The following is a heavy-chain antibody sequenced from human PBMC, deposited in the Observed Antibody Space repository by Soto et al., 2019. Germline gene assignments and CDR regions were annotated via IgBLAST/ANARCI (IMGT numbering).Heavy chain of an antibody. CDR2: IRSRANNFAT. Sequence: AGGSLRLSCAASGFIFSVSAIHWVRHASGKGLEWVGRIRSRANNFATSSAASVKGRFTFSRDDSKNTAYLQMNTLKPEDTAVYYCARGQGAAIGDYYYHGMDVWGQGTTVTVSS. CDR1: GFIFSVSA. V-gene: IGHV3-73*01. CDR3: ARGQGAAIGDYYYHGMDV. J-gene: IGHJ6*02. D-gene: IGHD2-2*02.